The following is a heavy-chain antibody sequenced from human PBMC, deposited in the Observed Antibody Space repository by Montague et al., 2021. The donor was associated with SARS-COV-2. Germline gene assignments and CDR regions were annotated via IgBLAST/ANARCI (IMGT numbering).Heavy chain of an antibody. V-gene: IGHV3-53*01. CDR3: ARGLQQRSNFDY. J-gene: IGHJ4*02. CDR1: GFSVSDSY. Sequence: SLRLSCAASGFSVSDSYMSWVRQAPGKGPECVSIIKAGNTYYTDSVKGRFTMSRDNSKNTLSLQMNSLRDEDTAVYYCARGLQQRSNFDYWGQGTLVTVSS. D-gene: IGHD6-25*01. CDR2: IKAGNT.